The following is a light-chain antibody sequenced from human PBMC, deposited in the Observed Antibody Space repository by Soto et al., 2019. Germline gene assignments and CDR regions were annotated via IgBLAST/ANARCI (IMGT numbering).Light chain of an antibody. J-gene: IGKJ1*01. V-gene: IGKV3-20*01. Sequence: VLTLSPATLSLSPGERATLSCRASQSISKSLAWYQQRPGQSPRLLIYDASRRATGIPDRFTGSGFGTDFTLTISRLAPEDLAVYYCQQYGGSPRTFGQGTKVDIK. CDR1: QSISKS. CDR3: QQYGGSPRT. CDR2: DAS.